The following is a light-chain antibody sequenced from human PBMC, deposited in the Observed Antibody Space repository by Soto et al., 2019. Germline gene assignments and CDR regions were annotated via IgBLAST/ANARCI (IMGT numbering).Light chain of an antibody. CDR2: AAS. Sequence: DIQLTQSPSFVSASVGDRVTISCRASQGIRNYLVWYQQKSGKAPKVLIYAASTLHSGDPSRFSGSGSGTEFTLTISSLQPEDFATYYCQQLNTYPPWTFGQGTKVEIK. CDR1: QGIRNY. CDR3: QQLNTYPPWT. J-gene: IGKJ1*01. V-gene: IGKV1-9*01.